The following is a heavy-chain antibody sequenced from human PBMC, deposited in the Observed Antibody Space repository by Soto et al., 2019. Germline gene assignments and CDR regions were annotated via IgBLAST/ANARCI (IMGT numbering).Heavy chain of an antibody. CDR2: ISAYKGNT. J-gene: IGHJ6*03. Sequence: ASVKVSCKASGYTFTSYGISWVRQAPGQGLEWMGWISAYKGNTNYAQKLQGRVTMTTDTSTSTAYMELRSLRSDDTAVYYCASYTVTTSYYYYMDVWGKGTTVTVSS. V-gene: IGHV1-18*01. CDR1: GYTFTSYG. D-gene: IGHD4-17*01. CDR3: ASYTVTTSYYYYMDV.